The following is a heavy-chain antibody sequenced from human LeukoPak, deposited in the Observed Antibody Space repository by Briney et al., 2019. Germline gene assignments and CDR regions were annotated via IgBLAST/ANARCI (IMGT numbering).Heavy chain of an antibody. D-gene: IGHD3-22*01. V-gene: IGHV1-2*02. CDR2: INPNSGGT. J-gene: IGHJ4*02. Sequence: ASVKVSCKASGYTFTGYYMHWVRQAPGQGLEWMGWINPNSGGTNYAQKLQGRVTMTTDTSTSTAYMELRSLRSDDTAVYYCARGVVVRTQSAPGYWGQGTLVTVSS. CDR3: ARGVVVRTQSAPGY. CDR1: GYTFTGYY.